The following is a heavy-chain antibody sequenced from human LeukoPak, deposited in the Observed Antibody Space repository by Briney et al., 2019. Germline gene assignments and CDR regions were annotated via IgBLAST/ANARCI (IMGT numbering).Heavy chain of an antibody. D-gene: IGHD3-22*01. CDR3: AREDSSGYDEYDY. CDR2: IKQVGREK. V-gene: IGHV3-7*01. CDR1: GFTFSSFW. J-gene: IGHJ4*02. Sequence: GGSLRLSCAASGFTFSSFWMSWVRQAPGKGLEWVANIKQVGREKYYVDSVKGRFTISRDNAKNSLYLQMNSLRAEDTAVYYCAREDSSGYDEYDYWGQGTLVTVSS.